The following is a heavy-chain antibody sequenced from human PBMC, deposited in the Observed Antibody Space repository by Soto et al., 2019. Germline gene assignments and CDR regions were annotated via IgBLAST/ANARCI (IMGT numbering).Heavy chain of an antibody. V-gene: IGHV4-34*01. CDR2: INHSGST. D-gene: IGHD5-18*01. Sequence: PSETLSLTCAVYGGSFSGYYWSWIRQPPGKGLEWIGEINHSGSTNYNPSLKSRVTISVDTSKNQFSLKLSSVTAADTGVYYCARGPMRSRYSYGYGECWFDPWGQGTLVTVSS. CDR3: ARGPMRSRYSYGYGECWFDP. J-gene: IGHJ5*02. CDR1: GGSFSGYY.